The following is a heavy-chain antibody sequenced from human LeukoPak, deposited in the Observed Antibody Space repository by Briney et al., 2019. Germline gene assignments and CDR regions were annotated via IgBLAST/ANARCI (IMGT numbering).Heavy chain of an antibody. Sequence: ASVKVSCKASGYTFTSYGISWVRQAPRQGLEWMGWISAYNGNTNYAQKLQGRVTMTTDTSTSTAYMELRSLRSDHTAVYFCARDDCSGGSCYLAYWGQGTLVTVSS. CDR1: GYTFTSYG. CDR2: ISAYNGNT. CDR3: ARDDCSGGSCYLAY. D-gene: IGHD2-15*01. V-gene: IGHV1-18*01. J-gene: IGHJ4*02.